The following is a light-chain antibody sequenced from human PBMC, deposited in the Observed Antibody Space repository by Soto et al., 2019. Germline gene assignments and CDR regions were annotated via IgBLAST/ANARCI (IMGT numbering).Light chain of an antibody. V-gene: IGLV1-40*01. CDR1: RSNIGAGYD. CDR3: QSYDNSLV. Sequence: QLVLTQPPSVSGAPGQRVTISCTGSRSNIGAGYDVHWYQQLPGTAPRLLIYGNTNRPSGVPDRFSGSKSGTSASLAITGLQADDEADYYCQSYDNSLVFGGGTQLTVL. CDR2: GNT. J-gene: IGLJ3*02.